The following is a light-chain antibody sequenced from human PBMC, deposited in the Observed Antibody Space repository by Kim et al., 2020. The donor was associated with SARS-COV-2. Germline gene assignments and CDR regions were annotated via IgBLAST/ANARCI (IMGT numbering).Light chain of an antibody. J-gene: IGKJ1*01. CDR2: AAS. Sequence: ASVGDRVTMTCRASQSISSYLNGYQQKPGKAPKLLIYAASSLQSGVPSRFSGSGSGTDFTLTISSLQPEDFATYYCQQSYSTPWTFGQGTKVDIK. V-gene: IGKV1-39*01. CDR3: QQSYSTPWT. CDR1: QSISSY.